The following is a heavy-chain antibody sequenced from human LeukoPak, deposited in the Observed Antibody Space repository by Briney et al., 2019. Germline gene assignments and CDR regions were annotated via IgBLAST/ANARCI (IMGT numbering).Heavy chain of an antibody. CDR2: INPNSGGR. J-gene: IGHJ4*02. D-gene: IGHD2-15*01. CDR1: GYTFTAYF. V-gene: IGHV1-2*02. Sequence: ASVKVSCKASGYTFTAYFMHWVRQAPGQGREWMGWINPNSGGRHYAQKFQGRVTMTRDTSISTAYMELSRLRYDDTAVYYCARVPIDFKVVAATFDYWGQGTLVTVSS. CDR3: ARVPIDFKVVAATFDY.